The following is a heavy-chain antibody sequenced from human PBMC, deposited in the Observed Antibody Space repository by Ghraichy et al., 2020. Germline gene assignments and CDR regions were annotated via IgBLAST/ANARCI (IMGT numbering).Heavy chain of an antibody. J-gene: IGHJ6*02. CDR2: ISAYNGNT. D-gene: IGHD6-19*01. Sequence: ASVKVSCKASGYTFTSYGISWVRQAPGQGLEWMGWISAYNGNTNYAQKLQGRVTMTTDTSTSTAYMELRSLRSDDTAVYYCARGSYSSGWYYYYYGMDVWGQGTTVTVSS. V-gene: IGHV1-18*04. CDR1: GYTFTSYG. CDR3: ARGSYSSGWYYYYYGMDV.